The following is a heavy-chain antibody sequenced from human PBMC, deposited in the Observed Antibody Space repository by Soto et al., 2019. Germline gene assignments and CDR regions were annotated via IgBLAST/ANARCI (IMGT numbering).Heavy chain of an antibody. CDR1: GFTFSSYG. J-gene: IGHJ6*02. D-gene: IGHD3-10*01. Sequence: GGSLRLSCAASGFTFSSYGMHWVRQAPGKGLEWVAVIWYDGSSKYYADSVKGRFTISRDNSKNTLYLQMNSLRAEDTAVYYCARDRDLGYYYGMDVWGQGTTVTVSS. V-gene: IGHV3-33*01. CDR2: IWYDGSSK. CDR3: ARDRDLGYYYGMDV.